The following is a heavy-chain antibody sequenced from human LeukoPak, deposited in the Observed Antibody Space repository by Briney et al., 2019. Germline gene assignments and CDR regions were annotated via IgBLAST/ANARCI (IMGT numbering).Heavy chain of an antibody. Sequence: PGGSLRLSCAASGFTFRTYWMHWVRQAPGKGLVWVSRINSDGSSTRYADSVKGRFTISRDNAKNTPYLQMNSLRAEDTAVYYCARDGAAAVNYWGQGTLVTVSS. CDR3: ARDGAAAVNY. J-gene: IGHJ4*02. CDR1: GFTFRTYW. V-gene: IGHV3-74*01. D-gene: IGHD6-25*01. CDR2: INSDGSST.